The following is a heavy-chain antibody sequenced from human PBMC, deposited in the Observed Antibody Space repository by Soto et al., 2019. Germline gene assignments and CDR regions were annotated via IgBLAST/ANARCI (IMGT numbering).Heavy chain of an antibody. Sequence: GGPLRLSCAASGFTFSSDAINWVRQAPGKGLEWVSSISYNGDSTYYADSVKGRFTISRDNSKNTLYLQMNSLRAGDTAVYYCARGSGSGSSLGFDYWGQGTLVTVSS. V-gene: IGHV3-23*01. J-gene: IGHJ4*02. CDR1: GFTFSSDA. CDR3: ARGSGSGSSLGFDY. D-gene: IGHD1-26*01. CDR2: ISYNGDST.